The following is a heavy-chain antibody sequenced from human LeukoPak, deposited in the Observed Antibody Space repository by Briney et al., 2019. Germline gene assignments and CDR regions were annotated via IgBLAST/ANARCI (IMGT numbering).Heavy chain of an antibody. D-gene: IGHD3-16*01. CDR1: GGSISSYY. V-gene: IGHV4-59*01. J-gene: IGHJ4*02. CDR3: ARRWGYFDY. Sequence: SETLSLTCTVSGGSISSYYWNWIRQPPGKGLEWIGDMYDSGNTNYNPSLKSRVTISVDTSKNQFSLKLTSVTAADTAVYYCARRWGYFDYWGQGILVTVSP. CDR2: MYDSGNT.